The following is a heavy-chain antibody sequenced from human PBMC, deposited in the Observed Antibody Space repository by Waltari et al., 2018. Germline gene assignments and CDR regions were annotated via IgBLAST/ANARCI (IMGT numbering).Heavy chain of an antibody. J-gene: IGHJ5*02. CDR3: AREGSGWHNGHNWFDP. CDR2: IIPILGTT. V-gene: IGHV1-69*11. Sequence: QGQLVQSGAEVKKPGSSVKVSCKASGGTFNIYTFNWVRQAPGQGLEWMGRIIPILGTTNYAQKFLDRVSISADEYTSTVYMEVNSLRFEDTAVYYCAREGSGWHNGHNWFDPWGQGTLVTVSS. D-gene: IGHD6-19*01. CDR1: GGTFNIYT.